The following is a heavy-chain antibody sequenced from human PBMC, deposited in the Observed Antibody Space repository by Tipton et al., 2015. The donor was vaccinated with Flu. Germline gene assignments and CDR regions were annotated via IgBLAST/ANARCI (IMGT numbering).Heavy chain of an antibody. V-gene: IGHV4-39*07. CDR2: IYYSGRT. J-gene: IGHJ4*02. Sequence: LRLSCTVSGGSISSSSYSCGWIRQHPGKGLEGIGSIYYSGRTYYNPSLKSRVTISVDTSKNQFSLKLSSVTAADTAVYYCARVSLGRYYFDYWGQGTLVTVSS. CDR3: ARVSLGRYYFDY. CDR1: GGSISSSSYS.